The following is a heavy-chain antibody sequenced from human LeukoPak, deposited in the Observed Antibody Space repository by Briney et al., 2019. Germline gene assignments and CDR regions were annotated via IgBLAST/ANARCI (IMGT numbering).Heavy chain of an antibody. CDR1: GFAFNEYT. Sequence: GGSLRLSCVASGFAFNEYTMHWVRQAAGKGLEGVSLITWDGATTYYADSVKGRFTISRDNSKNSLYLQMNNLSTEDTALYYCGKDLAGSYLLDYWGQATLVTVSS. CDR2: ITWDGATT. CDR3: GKDLAGSYLLDY. D-gene: IGHD3-10*01. V-gene: IGHV3-43*01. J-gene: IGHJ4*02.